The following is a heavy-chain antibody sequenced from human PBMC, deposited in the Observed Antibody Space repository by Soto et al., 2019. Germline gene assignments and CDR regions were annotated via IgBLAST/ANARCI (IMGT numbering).Heavy chain of an antibody. D-gene: IGHD1-26*01. CDR3: ARTVVGATHYYYYYGMDA. V-gene: IGHV2-70*01. CDR1: GFSLSTSGMC. Sequence: SGPTLVNPTQTLTLTWTFSGFSLSTSGMCVSWIRQPPGKALEWLALIDWDDDKYYSTSLKTRLTISKDTSKNQVVLTMTNMDPVDTATYYCARTVVGATHYYYYYGMDAWGQGTTVTVSS. CDR2: IDWDDDK. J-gene: IGHJ6*02.